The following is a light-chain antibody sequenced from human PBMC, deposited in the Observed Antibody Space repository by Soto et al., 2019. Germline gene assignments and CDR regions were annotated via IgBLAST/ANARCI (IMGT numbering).Light chain of an antibody. V-gene: IGLV2-14*03. CDR3: SSYTSSSPVV. CDR1: SSDVGGYNY. J-gene: IGLJ2*01. CDR2: DVS. Sequence: QSALTQPASVSGSPGQSITISCTGTSSDVGGYNYVSWYQHHPGKAPKLMIYDVSNRPSGVSNRVSGSKSGNTASLTISGLQPEDEADYYCSSYTSSSPVVFGGGTKLTVL.